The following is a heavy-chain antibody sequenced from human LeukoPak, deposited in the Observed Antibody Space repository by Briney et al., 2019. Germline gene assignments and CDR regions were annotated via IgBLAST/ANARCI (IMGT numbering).Heavy chain of an antibody. CDR1: GFTFSDYA. V-gene: IGHV3-21*01. J-gene: IGHJ4*02. D-gene: IGHD5-24*01. CDR2: ISSSNSYI. CDR3: ARDLIDGYNGGYFDS. Sequence: GGSLRLSCAASGFTFSDYAMSWVRQAPGKWLEWVSTISSSNSYIYYADSVKGRFTISKDDAKNSLSLHMNSLRAEDTAVYYCARDLIDGYNGGYFDSWGQGILVTVPS.